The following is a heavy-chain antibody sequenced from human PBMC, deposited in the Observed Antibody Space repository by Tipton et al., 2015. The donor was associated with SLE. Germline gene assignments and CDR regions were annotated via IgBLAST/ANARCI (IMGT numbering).Heavy chain of an antibody. Sequence: TLSLTCTVSGGSISSHYWSWIRQPPGKGLEWIGYIYYSGSTNYNPSLKSRVTISVDTSKNQFSLKLSSVTAEDTAVYYCARDWGPGSSWYYFDYWGQGTLVTVSS. CDR3: ARDWGPGSSWYYFDY. CDR2: IYYSGST. D-gene: IGHD6-13*01. V-gene: IGHV4-59*11. CDR1: GGSISSHY. J-gene: IGHJ4*02.